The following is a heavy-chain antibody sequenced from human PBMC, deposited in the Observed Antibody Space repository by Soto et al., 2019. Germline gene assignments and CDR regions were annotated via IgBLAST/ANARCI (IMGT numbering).Heavy chain of an antibody. V-gene: IGHV1-18*01. CDR3: AREQRSSSSGGNWFDP. J-gene: IGHJ5*02. CDR2: ISAYNGNT. CDR1: GYTFTSYG. Sequence: ASVKVSFKASGYTFTSYGISWVRQAPGQGLEWMGWISAYNGNTNYAQKLQGRVTMTTDTSTSTAYMELRSLRSDDTAVYYCAREQRSSSSGGNWFDPWGQGTLVTVSS. D-gene: IGHD6-6*01.